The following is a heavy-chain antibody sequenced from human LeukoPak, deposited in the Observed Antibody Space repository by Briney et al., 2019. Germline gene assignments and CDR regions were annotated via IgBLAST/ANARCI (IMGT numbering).Heavy chain of an antibody. CDR1: GGTFSTYA. V-gene: IGHV1-69*05. CDR2: IIPIFGTA. Sequence: SVKVSCRGSGGTFSTYAISWVRQAPGQGLEWMGGIIPIFGTANYAQKFQGRVTITTDESTSTAYMELSSLRSEDTAVYYCARVYYDSSGPFFDYWGQGTLVTVSS. CDR3: ARVYYDSSGPFFDY. J-gene: IGHJ4*02. D-gene: IGHD3-22*01.